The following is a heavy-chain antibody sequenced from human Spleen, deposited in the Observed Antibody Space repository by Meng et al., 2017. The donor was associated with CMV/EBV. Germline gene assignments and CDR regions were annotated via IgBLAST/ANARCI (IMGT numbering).Heavy chain of an antibody. D-gene: IGHD3-3*01. CDR3: ARVGRDFGVVIAGTLDC. Sequence: GESLKISCAASGFTFSSYAMSWVRQAPGKGLEWVSAISGSGGSTYYADSVKGRFTISRDNSKNTLYLQMNSLRAEDTAVYYCARVGRDFGVVIAGTLDCWGQGTLVTVSS. V-gene: IGHV3-23*01. J-gene: IGHJ4*02. CDR2: ISGSGGST. CDR1: GFTFSSYA.